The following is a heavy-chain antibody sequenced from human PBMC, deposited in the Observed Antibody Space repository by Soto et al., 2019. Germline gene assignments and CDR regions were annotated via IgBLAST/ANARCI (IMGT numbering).Heavy chain of an antibody. V-gene: IGHV4-59*01. J-gene: IGHJ6*02. D-gene: IGHD3-10*01. CDR2: IYYSGST. CDR1: GGSSSSYY. Sequence: PSETLSLTCSVSGGSSSSYYWSWIRQPPGKGLEWIGYIYYSGSTNYNPSLKSRVTISVDTSKNQFSLKLSSVTAADTAVYYCASSWGYYGSGSHREGMDVWGQGTTVTVSS. CDR3: ASSWGYYGSGSHREGMDV.